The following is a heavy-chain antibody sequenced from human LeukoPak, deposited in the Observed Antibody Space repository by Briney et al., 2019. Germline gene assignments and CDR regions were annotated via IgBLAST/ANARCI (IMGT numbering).Heavy chain of an antibody. Sequence: GASLRVSCKASGYTFTSDGISSVRQAPGQGLEWMGWISAYNGNTNDAQKLQGRVTMTTDTSTSTAYMELRSLRSDDTAVYYCARELVDDGDYAPGYWGQGALVTVSS. CDR3: ARELVDDGDYAPGY. D-gene: IGHD4-17*01. CDR1: GYTFTSDG. CDR2: ISAYNGNT. J-gene: IGHJ4*02. V-gene: IGHV1-18*01.